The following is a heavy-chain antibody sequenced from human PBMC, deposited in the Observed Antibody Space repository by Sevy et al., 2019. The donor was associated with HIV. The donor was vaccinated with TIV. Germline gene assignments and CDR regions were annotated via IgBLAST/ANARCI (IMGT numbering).Heavy chain of an antibody. V-gene: IGHV3-30*18. CDR2: ISYDGSNK. CDR1: GFTFSSYG. CDR3: ANDEGDIAAAGTTWFDP. J-gene: IGHJ5*02. D-gene: IGHD6-13*01. Sequence: GGSLRLSCAASGFTFSSYGMHWVRQAPGKGLEWVAVISYDGSNKYYADSVKGRFTISRDNSKNTLYLQMNSLRAEDTAVYYCANDEGDIAAAGTTWFDPWGQGTLVTVSS.